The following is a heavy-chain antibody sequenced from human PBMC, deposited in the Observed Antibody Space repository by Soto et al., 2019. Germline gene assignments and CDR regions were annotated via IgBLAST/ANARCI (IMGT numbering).Heavy chain of an antibody. J-gene: IGHJ4*02. Sequence: SETLSLTCAVSGYSISSSNWLAWIRQSPGKGLEWIGHIYYSGTIYYDPSLKSRVTISVDTSKNQFYLTVTSVTAADTAYYVSTRRIVATETFDYWGQGTLVTVSS. CDR2: IYYSGTI. D-gene: IGHD5-12*01. CDR3: TRRIVATETFDY. CDR1: GYSISSSNW. V-gene: IGHV4-28*05.